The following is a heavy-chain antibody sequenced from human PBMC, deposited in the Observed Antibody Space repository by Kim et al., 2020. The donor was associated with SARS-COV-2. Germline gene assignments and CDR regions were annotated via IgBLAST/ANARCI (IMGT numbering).Heavy chain of an antibody. CDR1: GFTFSSYA. Sequence: GGSLRLSCAASGFTFSSYAMSWVRQAPGKGLEWVSAISGSGGSTYYADSVKGRFTISRDNSKNTLYLQMNSLRAEDTAVYYCAKPNIVVVVAASAFDIWGQGTMVTVSS. J-gene: IGHJ3*02. CDR3: AKPNIVVVVAASAFDI. D-gene: IGHD2-15*01. V-gene: IGHV3-23*01. CDR2: ISGSGGST.